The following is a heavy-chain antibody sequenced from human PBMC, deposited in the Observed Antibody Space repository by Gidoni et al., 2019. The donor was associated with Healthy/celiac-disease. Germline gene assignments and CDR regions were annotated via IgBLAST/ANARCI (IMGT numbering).Heavy chain of an antibody. CDR2: IFSNDEK. Sequence: QVTLKESGPVLVKPTETLTLTCTVAGFSLSNARMGVSGIRQPPGKALEWLAHIFSNDEKSYSTSLKSRLTISTDTSNSQVVLTMTNLDPVDTATYYCARSSGWYPDAFDIWGQGTMVTVSS. J-gene: IGHJ3*02. CDR1: GFSLSNARMG. D-gene: IGHD6-19*01. CDR3: ARSSGWYPDAFDI. V-gene: IGHV2-26*01.